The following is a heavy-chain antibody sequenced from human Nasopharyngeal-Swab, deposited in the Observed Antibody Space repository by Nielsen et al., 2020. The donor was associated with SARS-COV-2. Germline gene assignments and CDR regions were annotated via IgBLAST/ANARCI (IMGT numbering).Heavy chain of an antibody. CDR1: GFTFSNYA. J-gene: IGHJ4*02. D-gene: IGHD6-6*01. CDR3: ASARPVFDY. Sequence: GGSLRLSCAASGFTFSNYAMHWVRQAPGKGLEWVAVISYDGSNKYYADSVKGRFTISRDNSKNTLYLQMNSLRAEDTAVYYCASARPVFDYWGQGTLVTVSS. V-gene: IGHV3-30-3*01. CDR2: ISYDGSNK.